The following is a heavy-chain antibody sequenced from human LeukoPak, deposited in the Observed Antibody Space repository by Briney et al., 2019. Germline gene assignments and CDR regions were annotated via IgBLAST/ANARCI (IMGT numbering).Heavy chain of an antibody. D-gene: IGHD3-22*01. CDR2: IYDSGST. CDR1: GGSVNSGNYY. V-gene: IGHV4-61*01. J-gene: IGHJ5*02. CDR3: ARAPEVYDSTSYGGGWLDP. Sequence: LETLSLTCTVSGGSVNSGNYYWSWIRQPPGKGLECIGYIYDSGSTKYNPSLKSRVTISEDTSKNQFSLKLRFVTAADTAVYYCARAPEVYDSTSYGGGWLDPWGQGIRVTVSS.